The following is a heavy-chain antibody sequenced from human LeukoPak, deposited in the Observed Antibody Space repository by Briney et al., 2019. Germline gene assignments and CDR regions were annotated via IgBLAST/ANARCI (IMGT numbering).Heavy chain of an antibody. D-gene: IGHD5-12*01. J-gene: IGHJ4*02. CDR3: AKARGYSDF. Sequence: GESLKISCAASGSTFDDYAMHWVRQAPGKGLEWVCLISGDGGDTFYADSVKGRFTITRDNSKKSLYPQMNSLRTEDTAFYYCAKARGYSDFWGQGTLVTVSS. CDR2: ISGDGGDT. CDR1: GSTFDDYA. V-gene: IGHV3-43*02.